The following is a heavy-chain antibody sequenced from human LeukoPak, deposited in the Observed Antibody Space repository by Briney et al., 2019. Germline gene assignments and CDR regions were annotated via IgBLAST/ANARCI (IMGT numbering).Heavy chain of an antibody. Sequence: GASLKIPCKAVGYSFTSNWFGWVRRLPGRGLEGLGVFNPGDADTRFNPSFQGQVTISDDTSNSPASLQLSSLKASDTAVYYCARHERSRDGYTGSDYWGQGTLVTVSS. J-gene: IGHJ4*02. CDR3: ARHERSRDGYTGSDY. CDR1: GYSFTSNW. D-gene: IGHD5-24*01. CDR2: FNPGDADT. V-gene: IGHV5-51*01.